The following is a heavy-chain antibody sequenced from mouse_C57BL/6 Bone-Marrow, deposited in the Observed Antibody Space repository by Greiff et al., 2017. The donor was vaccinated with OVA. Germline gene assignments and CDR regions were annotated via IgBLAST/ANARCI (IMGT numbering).Heavy chain of an antibody. CDR3: AVNAIDY. V-gene: IGHV1-69*01. CDR2: IDPSDSYT. Sequence: QVQLQQPGAELVMPGASVKLSCKASGYTFTSYWMHWVKQRPGQGLEWIGEIDPSDSYTNYNQKFKGKSTLTVDKSSRTAYMQHSSLTSEDDAVYYCAVNAIDYWGQGTSVTVSS. J-gene: IGHJ4*01. CDR1: GYTFTSYW.